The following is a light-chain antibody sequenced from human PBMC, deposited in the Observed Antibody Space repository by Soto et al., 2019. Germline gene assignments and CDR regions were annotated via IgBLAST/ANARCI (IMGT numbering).Light chain of an antibody. Sequence: DIQVTQSPSPLSASVGDRVTITCRASQSISSWLAWYQQRPGKAPKLLIYDASSLESGVPSRFSGSGSGTEFTLTISSLQPDDFATYYCQQYNHYSSWTFGQGTKVEIK. J-gene: IGKJ1*01. CDR3: QQYNHYSSWT. V-gene: IGKV1-5*01. CDR1: QSISSW. CDR2: DAS.